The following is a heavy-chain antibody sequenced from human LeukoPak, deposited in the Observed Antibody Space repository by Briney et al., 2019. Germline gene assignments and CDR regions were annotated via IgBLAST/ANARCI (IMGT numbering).Heavy chain of an antibody. Sequence: GGSLRLSCAASGFTFSSYSMNWVRQAPGKGLEWVSYISSSSSTIYYADSVKGRFTISRDNAKNSLYLQMNSLRAEDTAVYYCATLYDSSGYYSPDYWGQGTLVTVSS. J-gene: IGHJ4*02. V-gene: IGHV3-48*04. D-gene: IGHD3-22*01. CDR3: ATLYDSSGYYSPDY. CDR1: GFTFSSYS. CDR2: ISSSSSTI.